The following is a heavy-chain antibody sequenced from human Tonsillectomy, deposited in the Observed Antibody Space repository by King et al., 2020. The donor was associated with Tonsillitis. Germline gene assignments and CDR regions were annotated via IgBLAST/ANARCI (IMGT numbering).Heavy chain of an antibody. D-gene: IGHD5-12*01. Sequence: QLVQSGGGLVKPGGSLRLSCAASGFTFSNAWMSWVRQAPGKGLEWVGRIKSKTEGGTTDYAAPVKGRFTISRDDSKNTLYLQMNSLKSEDTAVYSCTTFSPWRDYWGQGTLVTVSS. CDR3: TTFSPWRDY. CDR2: IKSKTEGGTT. CDR1: GFTFSNAW. J-gene: IGHJ4*02. V-gene: IGHV3-15*01.